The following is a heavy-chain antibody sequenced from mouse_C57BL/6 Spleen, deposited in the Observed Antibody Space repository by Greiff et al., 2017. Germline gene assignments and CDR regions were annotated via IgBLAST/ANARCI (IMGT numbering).Heavy chain of an antibody. CDR1: GYAFSSSW. J-gene: IGHJ3*01. V-gene: IGHV1-82*01. CDR2: IYPGDGDT. Sequence: VQLQESGPELVKPGDSVKISCKASGYAFSSSWMNWVKQRPGKGLEWIGRIYPGDGDTNYNGKFKGKATLTADKSSSTAYMQLSSLTSEDSAVYFCARWYDGFAYWGQGTLVTVSA. D-gene: IGHD2-14*01. CDR3: ARWYDGFAY.